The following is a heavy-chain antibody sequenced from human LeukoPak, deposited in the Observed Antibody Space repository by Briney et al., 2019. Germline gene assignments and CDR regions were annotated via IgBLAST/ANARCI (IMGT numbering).Heavy chain of an antibody. CDR3: ARDGSYVGKQWLVQGGLEKWLDS. V-gene: IGHV1-18*01. Sequence: ASVKVACNGSGYSFTNYGISWMRDVPGQGLEWMGWISSYDGKTNYAQKFQGRVTMTTDTSTNTAYMELRSLSSDDTALYYCARDGSYVGKQWLVQGGLEKWLDSWGQGTLVTVSS. J-gene: IGHJ5*01. CDR2: ISSYDGKT. CDR1: GYSFTNYG. D-gene: IGHD6-19*01.